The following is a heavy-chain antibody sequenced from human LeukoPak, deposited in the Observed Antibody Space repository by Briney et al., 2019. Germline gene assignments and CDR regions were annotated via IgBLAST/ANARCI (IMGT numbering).Heavy chain of an antibody. V-gene: IGHV3-7*03. Sequence: GRSLRLSCAPSGFTFSRHGMHWVRQAPGKGLEWVASINSDGSEGYYADVVKGRFTISRDNAKNSLYLQINSLRAEDTAVYYCARSSYSSSSSVWGQGTMVTVSS. J-gene: IGHJ3*01. CDR1: GFTFSRHG. CDR3: ARSSYSSSSSV. CDR2: INSDGSEG. D-gene: IGHD6-6*01.